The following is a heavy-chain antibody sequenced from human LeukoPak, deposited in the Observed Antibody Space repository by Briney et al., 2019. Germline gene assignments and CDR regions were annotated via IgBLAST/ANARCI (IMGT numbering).Heavy chain of an antibody. D-gene: IGHD2-2*01. CDR3: ANWGYCSSDRCSNWFDP. V-gene: IGHV5-51*01. Sequence: GESLQISCQGSGYTFPTSWIAWVRQVPGKGLEWMGIIYLSDSDTKYSPSFRGQVIISADKSISTAYLQWTSLKASDTAMYYCANWGYCSSDRCSNWFDPWGQGTLVTVSS. J-gene: IGHJ5*02. CDR1: GYTFPTSW. CDR2: IYLSDSDT.